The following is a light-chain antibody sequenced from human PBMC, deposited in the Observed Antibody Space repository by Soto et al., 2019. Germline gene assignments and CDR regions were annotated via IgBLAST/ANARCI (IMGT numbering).Light chain of an antibody. Sequence: DVVMTQSPLSLPVTLGQPASISCRSSQSIVYSDGNAYLSWFQQRPGQSPRRLIYKAFNRDSGVPDRFSGSGSGTGFTLKISRVEAEDVGVYYCMQGTHWPPVTFGQGTKLEIK. CDR3: MQGTHWPPVT. CDR1: QSIVYSDGNAY. J-gene: IGKJ2*01. V-gene: IGKV2-30*01. CDR2: KAF.